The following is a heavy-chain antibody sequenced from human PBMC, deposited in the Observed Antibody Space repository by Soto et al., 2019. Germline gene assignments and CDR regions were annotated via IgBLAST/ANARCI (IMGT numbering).Heavy chain of an antibody. Sequence: GASVKVSCAASGFTFSSYGMHWVRQAPGKGLERVAVISYDGSNKYYADSVKGRFTISRDNSKNTLYLQMNSLRAEDTAVYYCAKFLGDGYNKGPLDYWGQGTLVTVSS. CDR3: AKFLGDGYNKGPLDY. CDR1: GFTFSSYG. CDR2: ISYDGSNK. V-gene: IGHV3-30*18. J-gene: IGHJ4*02. D-gene: IGHD2-21*01.